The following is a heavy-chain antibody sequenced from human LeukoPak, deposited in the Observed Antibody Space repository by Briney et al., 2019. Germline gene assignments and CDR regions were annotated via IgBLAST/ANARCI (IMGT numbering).Heavy chain of an antibody. CDR2: SYYSGST. D-gene: IGHD3-10*01. V-gene: IGHV4-39*01. Sequence: LXLXXXXSGGXXXSSSYYWGWLRQPPGKGLEWIGSSYYSGSTYYNPSLKPRVTISVDTSKNQFSLKLSSVTAADTAVYYCARVPHDAFDIWGQGTMVTVSS. J-gene: IGHJ3*02. CDR3: ARVPHDAFDI. CDR1: GGXXXSSSYY.